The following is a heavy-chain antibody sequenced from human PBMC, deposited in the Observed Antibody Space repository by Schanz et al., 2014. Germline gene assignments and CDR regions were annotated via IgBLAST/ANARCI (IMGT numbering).Heavy chain of an antibody. D-gene: IGHD3-22*01. J-gene: IGHJ4*02. CDR3: AKDGRLPYYGSESDFDY. Sequence: EVKLVESGGGLVQPGGSLRLSCTTSGLIFSTYTLNWVRQAPGKGLEWISCISFSGNTIYYADSVKGRFVISRDNARSSLYLQRSSLRDEDTAVYYCAKDGRLPYYGSESDFDYWGQGTLVAVSS. CDR2: ISFSGNTI. CDR1: GLIFSTYT. V-gene: IGHV3-48*02.